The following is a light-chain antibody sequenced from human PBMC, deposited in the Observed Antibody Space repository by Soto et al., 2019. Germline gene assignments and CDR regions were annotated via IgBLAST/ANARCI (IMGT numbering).Light chain of an antibody. Sequence: EILVTQSPGTLTLSPGERATLSCRASQSVASGHLDWYQQTPGHAPRLLVSDASSRATGIPERFSGSASGTDFTLTISRLEPEDSEMYYCQQYGTEPITFGQGTRLEIK. J-gene: IGKJ5*01. CDR3: QQYGTEPIT. V-gene: IGKV3-20*01. CDR1: QSVASGH. CDR2: DAS.